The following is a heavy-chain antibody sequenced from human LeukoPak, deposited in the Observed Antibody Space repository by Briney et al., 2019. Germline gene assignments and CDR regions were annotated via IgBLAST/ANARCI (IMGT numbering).Heavy chain of an antibody. CDR3: ARGPPHGNDY. Sequence: PGGSLRPSCAASGFTFSSYWMNWVRQAPGKGLVWVSRIASDGSSTTYADSVKGRFSISRDNAKNTLYLQMNSLRVADTAVYYCARGPPHGNDYWGQGTLVTVSS. CDR1: GFTFSSYW. J-gene: IGHJ4*02. CDR2: IASDGSST. D-gene: IGHD4-23*01. V-gene: IGHV3-74*01.